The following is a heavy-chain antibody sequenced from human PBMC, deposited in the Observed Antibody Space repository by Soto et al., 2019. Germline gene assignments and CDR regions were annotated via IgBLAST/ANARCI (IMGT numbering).Heavy chain of an antibody. CDR3: AREIIAVAGLFAY. CDR1: GGSISSGGYY. D-gene: IGHD6-19*01. Sequence: TLSLTCTVSGGSISSGGYYWSCIRQHPGKGLEWIGYIYCSGSTYYNPSLKSRVTISVDTPKNQFSLKLSSVTDADPAVYYCAREIIAVAGLFAYWAQGTLVTVSS. J-gene: IGHJ4*02. CDR2: IYCSGST. V-gene: IGHV4-31*03.